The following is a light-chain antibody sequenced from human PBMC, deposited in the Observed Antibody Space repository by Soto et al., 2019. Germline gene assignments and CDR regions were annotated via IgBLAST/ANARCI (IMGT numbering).Light chain of an antibody. CDR1: QNIGSW. CDR2: KVS. Sequence: DIQFTPSPFTLSASVGEGDNMTFRASQNIGSWVAWYQQQPGKGPKFLINKVSNLESGVPSRISGSGSGTEFTLTISSLQPDDFATYYCLQFNTFPWTFGQGTKVDI. J-gene: IGKJ1*01. V-gene: IGKV1-5*03. CDR3: LQFNTFPWT.